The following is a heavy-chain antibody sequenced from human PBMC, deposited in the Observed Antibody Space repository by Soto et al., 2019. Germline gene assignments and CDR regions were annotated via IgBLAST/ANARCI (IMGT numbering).Heavy chain of an antibody. Sequence: ASVKVSCKASGYTFTSYGISWVRQAPGQGLEWMGWISAYNGNTNYAQKLQGRVTMTTDTSSSTAYMELRSLRSDDTAVYYCARDVLMMYYFDYWGQGTLVTVSS. D-gene: IGHD3-16*01. CDR3: ARDVLMMYYFDY. CDR1: GYTFTSYG. V-gene: IGHV1-18*01. CDR2: ISAYNGNT. J-gene: IGHJ4*02.